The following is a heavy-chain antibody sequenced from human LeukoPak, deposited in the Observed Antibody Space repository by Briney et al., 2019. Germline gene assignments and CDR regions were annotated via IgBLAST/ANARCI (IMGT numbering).Heavy chain of an antibody. Sequence: GGSLRLSCAASGFTFSTYWMHWVRQPPGKGLVWVSRIHSDGRSTNYADSVKGRFTISRDNAKSTLFLQMNSLRAEDTAVYYCARAASTGTSFDYWGQGTLVTVSS. V-gene: IGHV3-74*01. J-gene: IGHJ4*02. D-gene: IGHD1-1*01. CDR3: ARAASTGTSFDY. CDR1: GFTFSTYW. CDR2: IHSDGRST.